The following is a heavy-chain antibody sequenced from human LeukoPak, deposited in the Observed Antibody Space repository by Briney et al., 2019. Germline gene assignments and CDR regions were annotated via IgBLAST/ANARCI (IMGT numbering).Heavy chain of an antibody. CDR1: GGTFISYG. J-gene: IGHJ1*01. Sequence: SVKVSCKASGGTFISYGMSWVGQAPGQGREGMGGIIPIFGKGNYAQKFQGRVTITTDESTSTAYMEMRSLRSEDTAVYYCARDTVVPAAMKGFQHWGQGTLVTVSS. V-gene: IGHV1-69*05. CDR2: IIPIFGKG. D-gene: IGHD2-2*01. CDR3: ARDTVVPAAMKGFQH.